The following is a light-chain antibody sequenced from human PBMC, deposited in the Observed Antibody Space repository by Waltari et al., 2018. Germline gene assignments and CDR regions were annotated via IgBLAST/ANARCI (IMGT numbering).Light chain of an antibody. CDR1: QSLLHSNGETF. J-gene: IGKJ4*01. Sequence: DVVMTQTPLSLSVTHGQPAYISCKSSQSLLHSNGETFLYWYLQKPGQPPHLLIYEVSNRFSGVSDRFSGSGSGTDFTLKISRVEAEDVGVYYCMQSLHFPLTFGGGTKVEIK. V-gene: IGKV2D-29*01. CDR3: MQSLHFPLT. CDR2: EVS.